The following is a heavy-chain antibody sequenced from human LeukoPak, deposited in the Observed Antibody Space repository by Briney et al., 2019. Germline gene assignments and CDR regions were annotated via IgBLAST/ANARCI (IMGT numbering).Heavy chain of an antibody. Sequence: GESLKISCQGSVYSSTSYWIAWARQMPGKGLEWMGIIYPRDSDTRYSPSFQGQVTISADKSISTAYLPWSSLKASDTAMYYCLRQDVRAWYYFDYWGQGTLVTVSS. J-gene: IGHJ4*02. D-gene: IGHD2-8*01. CDR3: LRQDVRAWYYFDY. V-gene: IGHV5-51*01. CDR1: VYSSTSYW. CDR2: IYPRDSDT.